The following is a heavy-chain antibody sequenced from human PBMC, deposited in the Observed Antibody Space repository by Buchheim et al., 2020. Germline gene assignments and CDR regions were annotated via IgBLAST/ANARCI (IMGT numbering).Heavy chain of an antibody. V-gene: IGHV4-39*01. CDR2: IYYSGST. J-gene: IGHJ2*01. CDR3: ARLITGTPMYFDL. D-gene: IGHD1-7*01. CDR1: GGSISSSSYY. Sequence: QVQLQESGPGLVKPSETLSLTCTVSGGSISSSSYYWGWIRQPPGKGLEWIGSIYYSGSTYYNPSLKSRVTISVDTSKNQFSLKLSSVTAADTAVYYCARLITGTPMYFDLWGRGTL.